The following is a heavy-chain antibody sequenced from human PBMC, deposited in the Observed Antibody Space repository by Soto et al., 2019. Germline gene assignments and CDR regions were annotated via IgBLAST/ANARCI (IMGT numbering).Heavy chain of an antibody. Sequence: EVILLESGGGLVQPGGSLRLSCAASGFTFSNYAMSWVRQGPGKGLEWVSLISGSGGSTYYADSVKGRFTISRDNSKNTLYLQRNSLGAEDTAVYYCAQSPYSSSWYVTWGQGTLVTVSS. D-gene: IGHD6-13*01. CDR2: ISGSGGST. CDR3: AQSPYSSSWYVT. V-gene: IGHV3-23*01. J-gene: IGHJ5*02. CDR1: GFTFSNYA.